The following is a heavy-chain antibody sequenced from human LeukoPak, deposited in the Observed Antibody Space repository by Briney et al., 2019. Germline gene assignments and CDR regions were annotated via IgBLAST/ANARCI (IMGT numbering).Heavy chain of an antibody. J-gene: IGHJ3*02. D-gene: IGHD3-22*01. CDR2: MYYSGST. V-gene: IGHV4-4*07. Sequence: SETLSLTCTVSGGSISSYYWSWIRQPAGKGLEWIGRMYYSGSTYYNPSLKSRVTISVDTSKNQFSLKLSSVTAADTAVYYCARVGGVTMIVVLIGDGFDIWGQGTMVTVSS. CDR1: GGSISSYY. CDR3: ARVGGVTMIVVLIGDGFDI.